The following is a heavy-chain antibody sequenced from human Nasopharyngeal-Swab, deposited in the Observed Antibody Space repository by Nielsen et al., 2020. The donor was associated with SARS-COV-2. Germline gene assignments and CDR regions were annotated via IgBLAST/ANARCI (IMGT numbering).Heavy chain of an antibody. J-gene: IGHJ6*03. Sequence: WIRQPPGKGLEWVSSISSSSSYIYYADSVKGRFTISRDNAKNSLYLQMNSLRAEDTAVYYCARDGNGYCTNGVCYTSYYYYYYMDAWGKGTTVTVSS. D-gene: IGHD2-8*01. CDR3: ARDGNGYCTNGVCYTSYYYYYYMDA. V-gene: IGHV3-21*01. CDR2: ISSSSSYI.